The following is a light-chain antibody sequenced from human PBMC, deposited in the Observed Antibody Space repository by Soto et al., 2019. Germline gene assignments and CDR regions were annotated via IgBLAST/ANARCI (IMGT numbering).Light chain of an antibody. Sequence: EIVLTQSPATLSLSPGEIATLSCRASQTFSSHLAWYQQKPGQAPRLLIYDASKRATGIPARFSDRGSGTDFTLTISSLEPEDFAVYYCQQRSNWPPVITFGQGTRLEIK. J-gene: IGKJ5*01. CDR1: QTFSSH. CDR2: DAS. CDR3: QQRSNWPPVIT. V-gene: IGKV3-11*01.